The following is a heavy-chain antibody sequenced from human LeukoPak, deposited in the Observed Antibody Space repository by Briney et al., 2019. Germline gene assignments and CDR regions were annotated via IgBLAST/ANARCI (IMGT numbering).Heavy chain of an antibody. V-gene: IGHV1-69*05. J-gene: IGHJ4*02. CDR1: GGTFSSYA. Sequence: ASVKLSCKASGGTFSSYAISWVRQAPGQGLEWMGGIIPIFGTANYAQKFQGRVTITTDESTSTAYMELSSLRSEDTAVYYCARDKGGPGVVWGQGTLVTVSS. D-gene: IGHD2-8*01. CDR3: ARDKGGPGVV. CDR2: IIPIFGTA.